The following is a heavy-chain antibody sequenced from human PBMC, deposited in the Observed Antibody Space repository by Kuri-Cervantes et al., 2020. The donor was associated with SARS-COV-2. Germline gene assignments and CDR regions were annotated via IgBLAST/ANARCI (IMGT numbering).Heavy chain of an antibody. V-gene: IGHV4-34*01. CDR1: GGSFSGYY. Sequence: SETLSLTCAVYGGSFSGYYWSWIRQPPGKGLEWIGEINHSGSTNYNPSLKSRVTISVDTSKNQFSLKLSSVTAADTAVYYCARWNYYDSSGYYPYWFDPWGQGTLVTVSS. CDR2: INHSGST. CDR3: ARWNYYDSSGYYPYWFDP. J-gene: IGHJ5*02. D-gene: IGHD3-22*01.